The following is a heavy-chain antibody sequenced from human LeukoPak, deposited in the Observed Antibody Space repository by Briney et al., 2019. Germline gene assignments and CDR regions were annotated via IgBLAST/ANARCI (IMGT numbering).Heavy chain of an antibody. CDR3: ARGGAYCSNGVCLIDY. V-gene: IGHV3-30*01. CDR1: GFTLSSYA. Sequence: GGSLRLSCAASGFTLSSYAIHGVRQAPGKGLEWVAVISYDGTYKYYADSVKGRFTISRDNSKNTLYLEMNSLRAEDTAVYYCARGGAYCSNGVCLIDYWGQGTLVSVSS. J-gene: IGHJ4*02. CDR2: ISYDGTYK. D-gene: IGHD2-8*01.